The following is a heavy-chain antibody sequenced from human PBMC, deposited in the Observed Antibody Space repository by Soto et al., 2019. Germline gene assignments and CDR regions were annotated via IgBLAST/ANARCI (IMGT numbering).Heavy chain of an antibody. CDR1: GYTFTSYG. V-gene: IGHV1-18*01. J-gene: IGHJ5*02. D-gene: IGHD4-17*01. Sequence: ASVKVSCKASGYTFTSYGISWVRQAPGQGLEWMGWISAYNGNTNYAQKLQGRVTMTTDTSTSTAYMELRSLRSDDTAVYYCARRIWNYGDYGGWFDPWGRGTLVTVSS. CDR2: ISAYNGNT. CDR3: ARRIWNYGDYGGWFDP.